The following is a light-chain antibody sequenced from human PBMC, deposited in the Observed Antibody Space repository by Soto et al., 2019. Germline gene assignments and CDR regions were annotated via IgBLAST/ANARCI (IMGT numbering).Light chain of an antibody. CDR1: QSVCSN. Sequence: EIVMTQSRATLSVSPGERATLSCRASQSVCSNLAWYQQKPGQAPRLLIYGASTRATGIPARFSGSGSGTEFTLTINSLQSEDFAVYYCQQYNNWPITFGQGTRLEIK. V-gene: IGKV3-15*01. CDR3: QQYNNWPIT. CDR2: GAS. J-gene: IGKJ5*01.